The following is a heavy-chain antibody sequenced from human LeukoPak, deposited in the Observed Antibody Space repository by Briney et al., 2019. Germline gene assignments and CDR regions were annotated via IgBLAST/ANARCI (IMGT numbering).Heavy chain of an antibody. CDR1: GGSTSSYY. V-gene: IGHV4-4*07. CDR2: INTSGST. Sequence: PSETLSLTCTVSGGSTSSYYWSWIRQRAGKRLEWIGHINTSGSTKYNPSLESRVTISVDTSKNQFSLKLNSVTAADTALYYCARDVVVEPIANLRYWYFDLWGRGTLVTISS. CDR3: ARDVVVEPIANLRYWYFDL. D-gene: IGHD2-2*01. J-gene: IGHJ2*01.